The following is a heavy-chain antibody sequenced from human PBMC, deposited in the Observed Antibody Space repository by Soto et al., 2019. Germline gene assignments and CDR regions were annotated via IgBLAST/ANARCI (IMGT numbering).Heavy chain of an antibody. CDR1: GYTFTSYD. CDR3: ARGGLLRYCGSTSCYAANPSWFDP. CDR2: MNPNSGNT. Sequence: QVQLVQSGAEVKKPGASVKVSCKASGYTFTSYDINWVRQATGQGLEWMGWMNPNSGNTGYAQKFQGRVTMTRNTSISTAYRELSRLRAGGTGVYYCARGGLLRYCGSTSCYAANPSWFDPWGQGGLVTVSS. J-gene: IGHJ5*02. V-gene: IGHV1-8*01. D-gene: IGHD2-2*01.